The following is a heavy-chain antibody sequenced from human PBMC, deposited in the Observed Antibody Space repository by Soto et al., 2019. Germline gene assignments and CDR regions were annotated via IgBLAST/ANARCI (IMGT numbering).Heavy chain of an antibody. V-gene: IGHV4-31*03. CDR3: ARVRFGEYQPFDY. CDR1: GGSISSGGYY. CDR2: IYYSGST. Sequence: SETLSLTCTVSGGSISSGGYYWSWIRQHPGKGLEWIGYIYYSGSTYYNPSLKSRVTISVDTSKNQFSLKLSSVTAADTAVYYCARVRFGEYQPFDYWGQGTLVTVSS. J-gene: IGHJ4*02. D-gene: IGHD3-10*01.